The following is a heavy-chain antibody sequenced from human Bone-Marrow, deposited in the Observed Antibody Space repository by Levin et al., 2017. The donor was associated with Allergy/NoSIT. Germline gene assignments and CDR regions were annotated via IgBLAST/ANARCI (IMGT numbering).Heavy chain of an antibody. CDR2: ITSSGDST. CDR1: GLTFRHYT. J-gene: IGHJ4*02. V-gene: IGHV3-48*02. Sequence: PGGSLRLSCVASGLTFRHYTMNWVRQAPGKGLEWVSCITSSGDSTYYADSVKGRFTISRDNAKNSLYLQLNRLRDEDTAMYYCARDPARGYYDSSGYSGDHWGQGTLVTVSS. D-gene: IGHD3-22*01. CDR3: ARDPARGYYDSSGYSGDH.